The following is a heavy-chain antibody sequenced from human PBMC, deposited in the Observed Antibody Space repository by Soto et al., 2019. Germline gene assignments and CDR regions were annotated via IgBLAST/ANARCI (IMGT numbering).Heavy chain of an antibody. CDR1: GGSISSSHW. Sequence: PSETLSLTCAVSGGSISSSHWWSWVRQPPGKGLEWIGEIYHSGSTNYNPSLKSRVTVSVDKSKNQFSLNLSSVAAADTAVYYCASNVYYSFDYWGQGTLVTVSS. CDR2: IYHSGST. V-gene: IGHV4-4*02. D-gene: IGHD1-26*01. J-gene: IGHJ4*02. CDR3: ASNVYYSFDY.